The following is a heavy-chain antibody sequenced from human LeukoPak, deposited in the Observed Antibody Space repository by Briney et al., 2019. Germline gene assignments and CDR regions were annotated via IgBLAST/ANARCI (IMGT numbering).Heavy chain of an antibody. V-gene: IGHV4-39*07. CDR2: IYYSGST. CDR1: GGSISSSSYY. Sequence: SETLSLTCTVSGGSISSSSYYWGWIRQPPGKGLEWIGSIYYSGSTYYNPSLKSRVTISVDTSKNQFSLKLSSVTAADTAVYYCARGLGYSYGYEGFDYWGQGTLVTVSS. D-gene: IGHD5-18*01. J-gene: IGHJ4*02. CDR3: ARGLGYSYGYEGFDY.